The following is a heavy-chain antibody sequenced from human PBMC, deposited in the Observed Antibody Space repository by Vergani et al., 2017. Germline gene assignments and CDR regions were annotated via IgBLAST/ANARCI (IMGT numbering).Heavy chain of an antibody. CDR3: AASLRGSSGSYFFDY. CDR1: GGSISRSSYY. CDR2: IYYSGST. Sequence: QLQLQESGPGLVKPSETLSLTCTVSGGSISRSSYYWGWIRQPPGKGLEWIGSIYYSGSTYYNPSLKSRVTISVDTSKNQFSLKLSSVTAADTAVYYCAASLRGSSGSYFFDYWGQGTLVTVSS. J-gene: IGHJ4*02. D-gene: IGHD1-26*01. V-gene: IGHV4-39*01.